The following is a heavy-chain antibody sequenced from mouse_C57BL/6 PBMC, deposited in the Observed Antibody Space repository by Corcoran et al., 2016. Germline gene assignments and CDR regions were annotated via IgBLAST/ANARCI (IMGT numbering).Heavy chain of an antibody. Sequence: EVQLQQSGPELVKPGASVKISCKASGYTFTDYYMNWVKQSHGKSLEWIGDINPNNGGTSYNQKFKGKATLTVDKSSSTAYMELRSLTSEDSAVYYCARGVSIKAWFAYWGQGTLVTVSA. J-gene: IGHJ3*01. D-gene: IGHD1-3*01. CDR2: INPNNGGT. CDR1: GYTFTDYY. V-gene: IGHV1-26*01. CDR3: ARGVSIKAWFAY.